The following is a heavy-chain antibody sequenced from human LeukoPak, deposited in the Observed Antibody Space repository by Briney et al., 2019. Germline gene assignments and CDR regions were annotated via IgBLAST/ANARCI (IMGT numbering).Heavy chain of an antibody. J-gene: IGHJ3*02. V-gene: IGHV4-59*01. Sequence: SETLSLTCTVPGGSLSSNYWSWLRQPPGKGLEWIRYIYYSGSPNYNPSLKSRVTISVDTSKNQFSLKLSSVTAADTAVYYCAAGAAQGAFDIWGQGTMVTVSS. CDR1: GGSLSSNY. CDR2: IYYSGSP. D-gene: IGHD1-26*01. CDR3: AAGAAQGAFDI.